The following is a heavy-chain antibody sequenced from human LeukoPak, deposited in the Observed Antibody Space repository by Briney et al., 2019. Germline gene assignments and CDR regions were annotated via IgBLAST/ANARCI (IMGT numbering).Heavy chain of an antibody. Sequence: GASLRLSCAVSGFSLSRYAMSWVRKAPGKGLEWVSAISVSGGSTYYADSVKGRFTISRDNSKNTLYLQMDSLRADDTAVYYCAKNRHRLPSDYWGQGTLVTVSS. CDR1: GFSLSRYA. D-gene: IGHD2-2*01. V-gene: IGHV3-23*01. CDR2: ISVSGGST. CDR3: AKNRHRLPSDY. J-gene: IGHJ4*02.